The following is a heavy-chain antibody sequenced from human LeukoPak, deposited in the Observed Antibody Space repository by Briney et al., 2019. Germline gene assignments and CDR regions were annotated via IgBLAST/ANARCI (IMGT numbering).Heavy chain of an antibody. Sequence: GGSLRLSCAASGFTFSSYGMHWVRQAPGKGLEWVAVISYDGSNKYYADSVKGRFTISRDNSKNTLYLQTNSLRAEDTAVYYCAIIGATTIDYWGQGTLVTVSS. CDR2: ISYDGSNK. J-gene: IGHJ4*02. D-gene: IGHD1-26*01. CDR3: AIIGATTIDY. V-gene: IGHV3-30*03. CDR1: GFTFSSYG.